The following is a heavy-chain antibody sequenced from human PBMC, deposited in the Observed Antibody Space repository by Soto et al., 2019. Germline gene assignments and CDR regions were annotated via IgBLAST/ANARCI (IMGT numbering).Heavy chain of an antibody. D-gene: IGHD6-19*01. CDR3: AKSYLAVAGPLDY. Sequence: GGSLRLSCAASGFSFSSYGMHWVRQAPGKGLEWVAVISYDGSNKYYADSVKGRFTISRDNSKNTLYLQMNSLRAEDTVVYYCAKSYLAVAGPLDYWGQGTQVTVSS. CDR2: ISYDGSNK. CDR1: GFSFSSYG. V-gene: IGHV3-30*18. J-gene: IGHJ4*02.